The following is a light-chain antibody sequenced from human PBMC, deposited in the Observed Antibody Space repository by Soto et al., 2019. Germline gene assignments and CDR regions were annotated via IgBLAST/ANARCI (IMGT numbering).Light chain of an antibody. V-gene: IGKV3-15*01. Sequence: EIVVTQSPATLSVSPGERATLSCRASQSVNTNFAWYQQKPGQAPRLLIYGAPTRATGIPARFSGSGSGTEFTLTISSLQSEDFAVYYCQQYNNWPSWTFGQGTKVDIK. CDR3: QQYNNWPSWT. CDR1: QSVNTN. CDR2: GAP. J-gene: IGKJ1*01.